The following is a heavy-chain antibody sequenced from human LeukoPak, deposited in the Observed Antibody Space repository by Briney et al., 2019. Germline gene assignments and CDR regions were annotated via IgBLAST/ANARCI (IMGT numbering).Heavy chain of an antibody. V-gene: IGHV4-34*01. CDR3: ARGRVATGRVKFDY. D-gene: IGHD5-12*01. CDR1: GGSGRGYY. J-gene: IGHJ4*02. CDR2: INHSGST. Sequence: SETRSRTCAVNGGSGRGYYWSWIRQPPGKGLEWIGEINHSGSTNYNPSLKSRVTISVDTSKNQFSLKLSSVTAADTAVYYCARGRVATGRVKFDYWGQGTLVTVSS.